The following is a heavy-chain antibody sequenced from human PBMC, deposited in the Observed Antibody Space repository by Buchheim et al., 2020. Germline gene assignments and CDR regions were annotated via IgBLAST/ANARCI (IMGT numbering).Heavy chain of an antibody. J-gene: IGHJ4*02. Sequence: QVTLRESGPALVKPTQTLTLTCTFSGFSLSTSGMCVSWIRQPPGKDLEWLARIDWDDDKYYSTSLKTRLTISQDTSNNPVVLTMTNMDPVDTSTYYCARENTYYYGSGAVDYWGQGTL. CDR2: IDWDDDK. D-gene: IGHD3-10*01. CDR3: ARENTYYYGSGAVDY. V-gene: IGHV2-70*15. CDR1: GFSLSTSGMC.